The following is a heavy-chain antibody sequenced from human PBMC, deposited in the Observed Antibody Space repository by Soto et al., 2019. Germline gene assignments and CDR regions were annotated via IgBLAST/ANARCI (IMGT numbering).Heavy chain of an antibody. CDR2: IKQDGSEK. J-gene: IGHJ4*02. Sequence: PGGSLRLSCAASGFTFSSYWMSWVRQAPGKGLEWVANIKQDGSEKYYVDSVKGRFTISRDNAKNSLYLQMNSLRAEDTAVYYCARDRRTVTTRYFDYWGQGTLVTVSS. CDR3: ARDRRTVTTRYFDY. V-gene: IGHV3-7*01. D-gene: IGHD4-17*01. CDR1: GFTFSSYW.